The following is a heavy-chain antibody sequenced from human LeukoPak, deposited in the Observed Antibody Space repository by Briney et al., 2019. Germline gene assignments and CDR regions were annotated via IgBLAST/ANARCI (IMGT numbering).Heavy chain of an antibody. CDR2: IKQDGSQK. J-gene: IGHJ5*02. CDR1: GLTFSTYW. CDR3: ARAGVAGWMSLWFDP. D-gene: IGHD6-19*01. V-gene: IGHV3-7*03. Sequence: GGSLRLSCAASGLTFSTYWMSWVRQAPGKALEWVSNIKQDGSQKYYLDSVKGRFTIYRDNAKNSLYLQMNSLRAEDTAVYYCARAGVAGWMSLWFDPWGQGTLVTFSS.